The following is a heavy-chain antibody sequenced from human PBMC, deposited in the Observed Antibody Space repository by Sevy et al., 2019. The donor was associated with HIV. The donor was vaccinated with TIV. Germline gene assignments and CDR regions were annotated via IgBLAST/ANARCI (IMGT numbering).Heavy chain of an antibody. J-gene: IGHJ4*01. CDR2: ISGSGGST. CDR1: GFTFSSYA. CDR3: AKSSSTRLLYYFDY. Sequence: GGYLRLSCAASGFTFSSYAMSWVRQAPGKGLEWVSAISGSGGSTYYTDSVKGRFTISRDNSKNTLYLQMNSLRAEDTAVYYCAKSSSTRLLYYFDYWGHGTLVTVSS. V-gene: IGHV3-23*01. D-gene: IGHD3-3*01.